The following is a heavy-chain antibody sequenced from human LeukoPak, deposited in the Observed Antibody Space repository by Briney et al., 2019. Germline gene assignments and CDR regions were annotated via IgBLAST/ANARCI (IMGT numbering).Heavy chain of an antibody. J-gene: IGHJ5*02. CDR1: EFTFSSYE. V-gene: IGHV3-48*03. Sequence: GGSLRLSCAASEFTFSSYEMNWVRQAPGKGLEWVSYISSSSSTMYYADSVKGRFTISRDNAKNSLYMQMNSLRAEDTAVYYCARDCSGGSCYCGGFDPWGQGTLVTVSS. D-gene: IGHD2-15*01. CDR3: ARDCSGGSCYCGGFDP. CDR2: ISSSSSTM.